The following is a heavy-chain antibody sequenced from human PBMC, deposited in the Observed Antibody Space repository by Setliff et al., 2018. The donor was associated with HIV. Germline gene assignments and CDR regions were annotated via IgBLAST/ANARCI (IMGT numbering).Heavy chain of an antibody. CDR3: ARDANYGSSGYDREYFDY. V-gene: IGHV1-2*06. CDR1: GYTFTNYY. Sequence: ASVKVSCKASGYTFTNYYIHWVRQAPGQGLEWMGRINSDSGGTNFAQTFQGRVTMTRDTSITTAYMELSRLTSDDTAVYYCARDANYGSSGYDREYFDYWGQGTLVTVSS. D-gene: IGHD5-12*01. CDR2: INSDSGGT. J-gene: IGHJ4*02.